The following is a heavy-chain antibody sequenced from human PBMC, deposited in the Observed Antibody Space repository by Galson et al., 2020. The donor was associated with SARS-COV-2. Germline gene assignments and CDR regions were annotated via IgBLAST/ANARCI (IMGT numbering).Heavy chain of an antibody. Sequence: LKISCAASGFTFDDYAMHWVRQAPGKGLEWVSGISWHSGSIGYADSVKGRFTISRDNAKNSLYLQMNSLRAEDTALYYCAKERGYYYGMDVWGQGTTVTVSS. CDR1: GFTFDDYA. CDR2: ISWHSGSI. V-gene: IGHV3-9*01. J-gene: IGHJ6*02. CDR3: AKERGYYYGMDV.